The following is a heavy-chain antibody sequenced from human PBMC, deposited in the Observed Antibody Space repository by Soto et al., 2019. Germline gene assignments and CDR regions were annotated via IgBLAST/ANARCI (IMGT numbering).Heavy chain of an antibody. CDR2: IDWDDDK. Sequence: SGPTLVNPTQTLTLTCTFSGFSLSTSGMCVSWIRQPPGKALEWLARIDWDDDKYYSTSLKTRLTISKDTSKNQVVLTMTNMDPVDTATYYCARIVLRSGFGAFDIWGQGTMVTVSS. J-gene: IGHJ3*02. D-gene: IGHD2-8*01. V-gene: IGHV2-70*11. CDR1: GFSLSTSGMC. CDR3: ARIVLRSGFGAFDI.